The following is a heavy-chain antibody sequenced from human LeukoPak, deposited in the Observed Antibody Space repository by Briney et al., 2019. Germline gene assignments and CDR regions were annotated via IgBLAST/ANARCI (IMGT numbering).Heavy chain of an antibody. J-gene: IGHJ4*02. V-gene: IGHV3-74*01. CDR2: INTDGSGT. D-gene: IGHD3-22*01. CDR3: ARDRGWRSGGYYHYYFDF. Sequence: GGSLRLSCAASRFTFSSYWMHWVRQAPGKGLVWVSRINTDGSGTSYADSVKGRFTISRDTSKNTLYLHVNSLRAEDTAVYFCARDRGWRSGGYYHYYFDFWGQGTLVTVSS. CDR1: RFTFSSYW.